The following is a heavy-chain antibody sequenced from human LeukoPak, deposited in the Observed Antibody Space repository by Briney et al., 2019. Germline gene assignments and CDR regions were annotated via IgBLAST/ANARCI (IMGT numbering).Heavy chain of an antibody. V-gene: IGHV4-4*09. CDR2: IYTSGNT. D-gene: IGHD3-10*01. Sequence: SETLSLTCTVSGGSFSSYYWSWIRQPPGKGLEWIGYIYTSGNTNYNPSLKSRVTISVDTPKNQFSLKLSSVTAADTAVYYCARLLYYYGSGSFGWFDPWGQGTLVTVSS. CDR1: GGSFSSYY. CDR3: ARLLYYYGSGSFGWFDP. J-gene: IGHJ5*02.